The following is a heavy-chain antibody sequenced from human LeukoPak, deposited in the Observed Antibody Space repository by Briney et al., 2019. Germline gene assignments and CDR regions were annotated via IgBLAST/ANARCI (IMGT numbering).Heavy chain of an antibody. D-gene: IGHD3-10*01. CDR3: ARDQGRGWFDP. CDR2: INHSGST. CDR1: GGSFSGYY. Sequence: SETLSLTCAVYGGSFSGYYWSWIRQPPGKGLEWIGEINHSGSTNYNPSLKSRVTISVDTSKNQFSLKLSSVTAADTAVYYCARDQGRGWFDPWGQGTLVTVSS. V-gene: IGHV4-34*01. J-gene: IGHJ5*02.